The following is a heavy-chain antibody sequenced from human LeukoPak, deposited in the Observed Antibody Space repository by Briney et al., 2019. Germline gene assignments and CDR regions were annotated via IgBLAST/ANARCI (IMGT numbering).Heavy chain of an antibody. CDR1: GGSMSSYY. V-gene: IGHV4-4*07. Sequence: SETLCLTCTVSGGSMSSYYWSWIRQPAGKGLEWIGRVYTSGNTNYNPSLKSRVTMSVDTSKNQFSLKLTSVTAADTAVYYCARGLSHSKDIWGQGTMVTVSS. J-gene: IGHJ3*02. CDR3: ARGLSHSKDI. CDR2: VYTSGNT.